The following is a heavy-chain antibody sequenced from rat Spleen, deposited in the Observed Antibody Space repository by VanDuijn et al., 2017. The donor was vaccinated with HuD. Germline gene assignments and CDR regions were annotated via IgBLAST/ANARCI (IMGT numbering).Heavy chain of an antibody. J-gene: IGHJ3*01. V-gene: IGHV2-6*01. Sequence: QVQLKESGPGLVQPSQTLSLPCTVSGFSLISYTVSWVRQSPGKGLEWIGAISSGGTSYYNSVLNPRVSISRDISKSQVFLKMNSLQTEDTAMYFCARGWERFAYWGQGTLVTVSS. CDR1: GFSLISYT. CDR2: ISSGGTS. D-gene: IGHD5-1*01. CDR3: ARGWERFAY.